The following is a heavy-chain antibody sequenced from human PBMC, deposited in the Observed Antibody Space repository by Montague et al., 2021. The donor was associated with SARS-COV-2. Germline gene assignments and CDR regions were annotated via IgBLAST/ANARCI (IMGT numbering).Heavy chain of an antibody. J-gene: IGHJ6*02. CDR3: ASFLSYYGMDV. CDR2: ISAYNGNT. D-gene: IGHD2/OR15-2a*01. V-gene: IGHV1-18*01. CDR1: GYTFTSYG. Sequence: SVKVSFKASGYTFTSYGISWVRQAPGQGLEWMGWISAYNGNTNYAQKLQGRVTMTTDTSTSTAYMELRSLRSDDTAAYYCASFLSYYGMDVWGQGTTVTVSS.